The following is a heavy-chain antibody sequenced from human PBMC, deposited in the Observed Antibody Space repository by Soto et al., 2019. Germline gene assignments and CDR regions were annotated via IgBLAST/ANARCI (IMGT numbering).Heavy chain of an antibody. CDR2: ISGSGGST. Sequence: GGSLRLSCAASGFTFSSYAMSWVRQAPGKGLEWVSAISGSGGSTYYADSVKGRFTISRDNSKNTLYLQMNSLRAEDKAVYYCAKSTLYSYGNLDYWGQGTLVTVSS. CDR3: AKSTLYSYGNLDY. J-gene: IGHJ4*02. CDR1: GFTFSSYA. V-gene: IGHV3-23*01. D-gene: IGHD5-18*01.